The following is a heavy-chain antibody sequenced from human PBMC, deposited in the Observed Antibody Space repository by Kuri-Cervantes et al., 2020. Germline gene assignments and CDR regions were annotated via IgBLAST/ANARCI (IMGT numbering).Heavy chain of an antibody. CDR2: IYYSGST. J-gene: IGHJ4*02. Sequence: SETLSLTCTVSGGSISSSSYYWGWIRQPPGKGLEWIGSIYYSGSTYYNPSLKSRVTISVDTSKNQFSLKLSSVTAADTAIYFCSRPRLGSGYDWGYWGQGTLVTVSS. CDR1: GGSISSSSYY. D-gene: IGHD5-12*01. CDR3: SRPRLGSGYDWGY. V-gene: IGHV4-39*07.